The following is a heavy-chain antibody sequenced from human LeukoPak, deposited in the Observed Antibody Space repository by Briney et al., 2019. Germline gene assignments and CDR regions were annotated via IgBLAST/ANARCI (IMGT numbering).Heavy chain of an antibody. Sequence: SETLSLTCALSGGSISSSNWWSWVRQPPGKGLEWIGEIYHSGSTNYNPSLKSRVTISIDKSKNQFSLKLNSVTAADTAVYYCARVVAAAGNNWFDPWGQGTLVTVSS. D-gene: IGHD6-13*01. CDR3: ARVVAAAGNNWFDP. J-gene: IGHJ5*02. V-gene: IGHV4-4*02. CDR2: IYHSGST. CDR1: GGSISSSNW.